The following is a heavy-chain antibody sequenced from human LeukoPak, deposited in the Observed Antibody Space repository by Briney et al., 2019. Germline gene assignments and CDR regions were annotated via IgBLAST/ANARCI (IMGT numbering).Heavy chain of an antibody. Sequence: PGGSLRLSCAASGFTLSSYSMNWVRQAPGKGLEWVSYISSSSSTIYYADSVKGRFTISRDNAKNSLYLQMNSLRAEDTAVYYCARHGPHYGEHFDYWGQGTLVTVSS. CDR3: ARHGPHYGEHFDY. V-gene: IGHV3-48*04. J-gene: IGHJ4*02. CDR1: GFTLSSYS. CDR2: ISSSSSTI. D-gene: IGHD4-17*01.